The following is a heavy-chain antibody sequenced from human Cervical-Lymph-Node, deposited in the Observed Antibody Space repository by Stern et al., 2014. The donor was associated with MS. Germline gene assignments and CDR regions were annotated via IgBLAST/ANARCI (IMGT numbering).Heavy chain of an antibody. CDR3: ARGGRSSGWSPPDAFDI. CDR2: INPNSGGT. V-gene: IGHV1-2*04. Sequence: QVQLVQSVAEVKKPGASVKVSCKASGHTFTGYYMHWVRQAPGQGLEWMGWINPNSGGTNYTQKFQGWVTMTRDTSISTAYMELSRLRSDDTAVYYCARGGRSSGWSPPDAFDIWGQGTMVIVSS. J-gene: IGHJ3*02. D-gene: IGHD6-19*01. CDR1: GHTFTGYY.